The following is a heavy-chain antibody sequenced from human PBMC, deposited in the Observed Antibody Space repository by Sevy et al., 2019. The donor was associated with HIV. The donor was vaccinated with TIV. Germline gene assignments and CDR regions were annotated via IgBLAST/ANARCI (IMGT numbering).Heavy chain of an antibody. Sequence: EGSLRLSCAASGFTFSSYAMSWVHQAPGKELEWVSAISGSGGSTYYADSVKGRFTISRDNSKNTLYLQMNSLRAEYTVLYYCAKAEDCCACSCYYYGMDVWGQGTTVTVSS. V-gene: IGHV3-23*01. CDR1: GFTFSSYA. CDR2: ISGSGGST. J-gene: IGHJ6*02. D-gene: IGHD2-15*01. CDR3: AKAEDCCACSCYYYGMDV.